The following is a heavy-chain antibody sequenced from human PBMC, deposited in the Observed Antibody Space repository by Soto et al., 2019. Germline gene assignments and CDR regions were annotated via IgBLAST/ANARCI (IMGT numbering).Heavy chain of an antibody. CDR2: ISGSGGST. Sequence: GGSLRLSCAASGFTFSSYAMSWVRQAPGKGLEWVSAISGSGGSTYYADSVKGRFTISRDNSKNTLYLQMNSLRAEDTAVYYCANYYCSGGSCYFPSLPYFDYWGQGTLVTVSS. J-gene: IGHJ4*02. V-gene: IGHV3-23*01. CDR1: GFTFSSYA. D-gene: IGHD2-15*01. CDR3: ANYYCSGGSCYFPSLPYFDY.